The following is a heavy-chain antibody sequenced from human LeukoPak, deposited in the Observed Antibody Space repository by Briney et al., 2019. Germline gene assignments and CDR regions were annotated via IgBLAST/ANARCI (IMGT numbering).Heavy chain of an antibody. CDR3: ARVGYYDSSGT. CDR1: GGSFSCYY. V-gene: IGHV4-34*01. CDR2: INHSGST. D-gene: IGHD3-22*01. J-gene: IGHJ5*02. Sequence: SETLSLTCAVYGGSFSCYYWSWIRQPPGKGLEWIGEINHSGSTNYNPSLKSRVTISVDTSKNQFSLKLSSVTAADTAVYYCARVGYYDSSGTWGQGTLVTVSS.